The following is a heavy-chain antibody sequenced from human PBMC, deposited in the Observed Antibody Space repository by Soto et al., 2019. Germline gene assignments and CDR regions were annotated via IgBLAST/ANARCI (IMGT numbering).Heavy chain of an antibody. CDR2: ISDSGGLT. Sequence: GGSLRLSCAASGFTFSSHPMSWVRQAPERGLEWVSGISDSGGLTYNADSVKGRFTISRDNSKNTLYLQMNSLRAEDTALYYCARRAFGSSRSFDIWGQGTMVTVSS. CDR1: GFTFSSHP. CDR3: ARRAFGSSRSFDI. V-gene: IGHV3-23*01. D-gene: IGHD6-6*01. J-gene: IGHJ3*02.